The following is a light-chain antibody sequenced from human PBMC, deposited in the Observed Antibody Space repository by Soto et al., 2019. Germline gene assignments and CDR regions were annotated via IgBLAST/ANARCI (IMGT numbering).Light chain of an antibody. CDR3: HQAGSSPRT. J-gene: IGKJ1*01. V-gene: IGKV3-20*01. CDR1: PSVSSNF. CDR2: CAS. Sequence: VLTQSPGTLSLSPGDRATLSCRASPSVSSNFLSWYQQKPGQAPRLLIYCASIRATGIPDRCSGSVSGTDVTRTIRRLEPDDFAMYFWHQAGSSPRTFGTGTKVEIK.